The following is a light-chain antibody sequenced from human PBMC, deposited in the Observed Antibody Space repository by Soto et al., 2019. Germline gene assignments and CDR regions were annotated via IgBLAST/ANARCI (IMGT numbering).Light chain of an antibody. Sequence: EVVMTQSPATLSVSPGESTTLSCRASQSVGSNLAWYQQKPGQTPSLLIYGASTRATGIPARFSGSGSGTEFTLTISSLQSEDFAVYYCQQYNDWPLLSFGGGTKVEIK. V-gene: IGKV3-15*01. CDR2: GAS. CDR3: QQYNDWPLLS. CDR1: QSVGSN. J-gene: IGKJ4*01.